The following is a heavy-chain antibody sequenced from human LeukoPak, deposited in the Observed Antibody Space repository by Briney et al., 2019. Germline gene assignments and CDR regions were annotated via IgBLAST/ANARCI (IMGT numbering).Heavy chain of an antibody. V-gene: IGHV1-24*01. Sequence: ASVKVSCKVSGNSLSELSLHWVRQAPGTGLEWIGNFDPEDGETIYAQKFQGRVTMTEDTSTDTAYMELSSLRSEDTAVYYCARGSGPTYYYYYYYYMDVWGKGTTVTVSS. D-gene: IGHD3-10*01. CDR1: GNSLSELS. CDR3: ARGSGPTYYYYYYYYMDV. J-gene: IGHJ6*03. CDR2: FDPEDGET.